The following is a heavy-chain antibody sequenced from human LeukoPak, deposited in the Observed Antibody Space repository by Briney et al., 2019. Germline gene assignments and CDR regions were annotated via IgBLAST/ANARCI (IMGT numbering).Heavy chain of an antibody. CDR1: GFTFSTPW. CDR3: ISGGGTADY. Sequence: GASLRLSCAASGFTFSTPWMNWMGWVRQAPGKGLEWVGLTKIKTDDGTPDYAALVKGRFTISRDDSKNTVYLEMHSLETEDTAVYYCISGGGTADYWGQGTLVSVSS. D-gene: IGHD1-1*01. J-gene: IGHJ4*02. V-gene: IGHV3-15*01. CDR2: TKIKTDDGTP.